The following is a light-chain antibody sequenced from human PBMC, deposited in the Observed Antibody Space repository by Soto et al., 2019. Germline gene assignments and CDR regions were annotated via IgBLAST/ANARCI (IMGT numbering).Light chain of an antibody. CDR2: DAS. CDR3: QQRSNWPPYT. V-gene: IGKV3-11*01. J-gene: IGKJ2*01. CDR1: QSVSRY. Sequence: EIVLTQSPATLSLSPGERATLSCRASQSVSRYLAWYQQKPGQAPRLLIYDASNRATGIPARFSGSGSGTDFILTVSSLEPEDFAVYYCQQRSNWPPYTFGQGTKLEIK.